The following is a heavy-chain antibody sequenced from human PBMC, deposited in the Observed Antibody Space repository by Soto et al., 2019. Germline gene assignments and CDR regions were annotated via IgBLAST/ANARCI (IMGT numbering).Heavy chain of an antibody. J-gene: IGHJ3*02. Sequence: QVQLVQSGAEVKKPGASVKVSCRASGFTFTLYSMHWVRQAPGQRLEWMGWINGGSGKTKYSQKFQGRVTIARDTSASTAYMEVSSLRSEDTAVYYCAIYSGNYQDAFDIWGQGTMVTVSS. V-gene: IGHV1-3*01. CDR1: GFTFTLYS. CDR3: AIYSGNYQDAFDI. D-gene: IGHD1-26*01. CDR2: INGGSGKT.